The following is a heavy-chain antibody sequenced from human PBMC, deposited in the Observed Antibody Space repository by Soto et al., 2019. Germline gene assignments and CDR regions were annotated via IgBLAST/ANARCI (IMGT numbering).Heavy chain of an antibody. CDR1: GFTFSSYS. Sequence: GGSLRLSCAASGFTFSSYSMNWVRQAPGDGVGTKYADSVKGRFTISRDNSKNSLYLQMNSLRTEDTALYYCAKDIGLRTINPDFYGMDAWGQGTTVTVSS. V-gene: IGHV3-43*01. CDR3: AKDIGLRTINPDFYGMDA. D-gene: IGHD2-15*01. CDR2: GVGT. J-gene: IGHJ6*02.